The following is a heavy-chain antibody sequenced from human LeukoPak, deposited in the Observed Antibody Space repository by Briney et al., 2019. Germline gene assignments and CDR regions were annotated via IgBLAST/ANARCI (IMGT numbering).Heavy chain of an antibody. V-gene: IGHV1-46*01. CDR1: GYTFTSYY. Sequence: ASVKVSCKASGYTFTSYYTHWVRQAPGQGLEWMGIINPSGGSTSYAQKFQGGVTMTRDTSTSTVYMELSSLRSEDTAVYYCARKGIAVAGIEYWGQGTLVTVSS. CDR3: ARKGIAVAGIEY. CDR2: INPSGGST. J-gene: IGHJ4*02. D-gene: IGHD6-19*01.